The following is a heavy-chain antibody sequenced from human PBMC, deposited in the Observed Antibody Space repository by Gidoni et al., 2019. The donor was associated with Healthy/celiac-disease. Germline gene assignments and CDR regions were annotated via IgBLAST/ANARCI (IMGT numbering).Heavy chain of an antibody. J-gene: IGHJ6*03. Sequence: QVQLVQSGAEVKKPGASVKVSCKVSGYTLTELSMHWVRQAPGKGLEWMGGFDPEDGETIYAQKFQGRVTMTEDTSTDTAYMELSSLRSEDTAVYYCATSSPRLGRYYYYYYMDVWGKGTTVTVSS. CDR1: GYTLTELS. D-gene: IGHD3-16*01. CDR2: FDPEDGET. V-gene: IGHV1-24*01. CDR3: ATSSPRLGRYYYYYYMDV.